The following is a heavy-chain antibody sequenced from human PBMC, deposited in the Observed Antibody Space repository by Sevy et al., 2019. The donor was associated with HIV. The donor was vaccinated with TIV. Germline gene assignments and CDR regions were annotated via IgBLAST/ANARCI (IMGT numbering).Heavy chain of an antibody. CDR1: GFTFSSYA. CDR3: AKSLSSGWNRYYFDY. J-gene: IGHJ4*02. CDR2: ISGSGGST. V-gene: IGHV3-23*01. D-gene: IGHD6-19*01. Sequence: GGSLRLSCAASGFTFSSYAMSWVRQAPGKGLEWVSAISGSGGSTYYVDSVKGRFTISRDNSKNTLYLQMNSLRAEDTAVYYCAKSLSSGWNRYYFDYWGQGTLVTVSS.